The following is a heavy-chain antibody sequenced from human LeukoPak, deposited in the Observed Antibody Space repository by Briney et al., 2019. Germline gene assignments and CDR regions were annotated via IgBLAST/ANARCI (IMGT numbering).Heavy chain of an antibody. CDR3: ARVNLNAFDI. J-gene: IGHJ3*02. CDR1: GGSISSYY. CDR2: IYYSGST. D-gene: IGHD1-7*01. V-gene: IGHV4-59*12. Sequence: SETLSLTCTVSGGSISSYYWSWIRQPPGKGLEWIGYIYYSGSTNYNPSLKSRVTISVDRSKNQFSLKLSSVTAADTAVYYCARVNLNAFDIWGQGTMVTVSS.